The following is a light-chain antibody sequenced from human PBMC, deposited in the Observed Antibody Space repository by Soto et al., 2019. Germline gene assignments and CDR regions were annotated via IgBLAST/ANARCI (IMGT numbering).Light chain of an antibody. Sequence: DIQMTQSPSSLSASVGDRVTITCRTSQPINIYLNWYQHKPGKAPKLLIYAASSLQSGVPSRFSGSGSGADFTLTISRLQPEDFATYYCQQSYRAPTFGGGTKVDIK. CDR2: AAS. V-gene: IGKV1-39*01. CDR3: QQSYRAPT. J-gene: IGKJ4*01. CDR1: QPINIY.